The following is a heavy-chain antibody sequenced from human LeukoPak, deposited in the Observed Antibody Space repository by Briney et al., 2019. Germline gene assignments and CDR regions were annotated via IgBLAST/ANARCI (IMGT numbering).Heavy chain of an antibody. V-gene: IGHV1-18*01. J-gene: IGHJ6*03. CDR2: ISAYNGNT. CDR1: GYTFTSYG. Sequence: ASVKVSCKASGYTFTSYGISWVRQAPGQGLEWMGWISAYNGNTNYAQKLQGRVTMTTDTSTSTAYMELRSLRSDDTAVYYCARIRYYGSGSYSPYYLRYYMDVWGKGTTVTVSS. D-gene: IGHD3-10*01. CDR3: ARIRYYGSGSYSPYYLRYYMDV.